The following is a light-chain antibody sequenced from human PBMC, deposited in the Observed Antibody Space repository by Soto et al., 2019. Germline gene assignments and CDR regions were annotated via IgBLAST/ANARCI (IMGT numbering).Light chain of an antibody. CDR3: CSYAAGDSFK. J-gene: IGLJ2*01. CDR2: DVT. Sequence: QSALTQPASVSESPGQSITISCAGTSSDVGAYNYVSWHQQHPGKAPKLVIYDVTQRPSGVPDRFSASKSGITASLTISGLQAEDEADYYCCSYAAGDSFKFGGGTKLTVL. CDR1: SSDVGAYNY. V-gene: IGLV2-11*01.